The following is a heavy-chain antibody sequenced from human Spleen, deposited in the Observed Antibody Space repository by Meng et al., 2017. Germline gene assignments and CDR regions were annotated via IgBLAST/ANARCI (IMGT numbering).Heavy chain of an antibody. D-gene: IGHD6-19*01. V-gene: IGHV4-39*01. CDR3: VRSSAWVRTGFDP. CDR2: IGHSGFT. J-gene: IGHJ5*02. CDR1: GGSISTSGYY. Sequence: QPQLQESGPGLVRPLEALSLTCSVSGGSISTSGYYWGWIRQPPGKGLEWIGSIGHSGFTYYTPSLKSRVTVSIDTSRNQFSLWLTSVTAADTAVYYCVRSSAWVRTGFDPWGQGTLVPSPQ.